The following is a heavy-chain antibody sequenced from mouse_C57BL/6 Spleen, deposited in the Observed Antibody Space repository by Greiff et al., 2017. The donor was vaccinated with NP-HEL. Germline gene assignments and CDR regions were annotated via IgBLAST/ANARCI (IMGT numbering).Heavy chain of an antibody. CDR2: IDPSDSYT. CDR3: ARWDGYYLFAY. Sequence: QVQLKQPGAELVKPGASVKLSCKASGYTFTSYWMQWVKQRPGQGLEWIGEIDPSDSYTNYNQKFKGKATLTVDTSSSTAYMQLSSLTSEDSAVYYCARWDGYYLFAYWGQGTLVTVSA. V-gene: IGHV1-50*01. CDR1: GYTFTSYW. J-gene: IGHJ3*01. D-gene: IGHD2-3*01.